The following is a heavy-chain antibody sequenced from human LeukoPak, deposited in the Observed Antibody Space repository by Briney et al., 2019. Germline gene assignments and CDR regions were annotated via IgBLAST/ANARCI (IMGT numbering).Heavy chain of an antibody. J-gene: IGHJ6*02. CDR2: ISSNGGST. V-gene: IGHV3-64D*09. CDR1: GFTFSSYA. Sequence: GGSLRLSCSASGFTFSSYAMHWVRQAPGKGLEYVSAISSNGGSTYYADSVKGRFTISRDNSKNTLYLRMSSLRAEDTAVYYCVKLGYSSSSSDYYYGMDVWGQGTTVTVSS. D-gene: IGHD6-6*01. CDR3: VKLGYSSSSSDYYYGMDV.